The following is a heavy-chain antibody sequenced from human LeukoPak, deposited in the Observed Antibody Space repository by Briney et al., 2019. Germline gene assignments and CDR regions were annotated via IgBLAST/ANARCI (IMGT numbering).Heavy chain of an antibody. CDR3: ARTGGAGSPSDT. D-gene: IGHD3-10*01. V-gene: IGHV3-11*01. Sequence: GSPRLSCAASGFIFSDYYMTWIRQAPGKGLEWVSYISSSGSITYYADSVKGRFTISRDNAKNSLYLEVNSLRDDDTAVYFCARTGGAGSPSDTWGQGTLVTVSS. CDR1: GFIFSDYY. CDR2: ISSSGSIT. J-gene: IGHJ5*02.